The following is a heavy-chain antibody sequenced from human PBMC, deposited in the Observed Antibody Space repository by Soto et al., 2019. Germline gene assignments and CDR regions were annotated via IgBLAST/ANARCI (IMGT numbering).Heavy chain of an antibody. V-gene: IGHV3-30-3*01. CDR2: ISYDGSNK. CDR1: GFTFSSYA. Sequence: PGGSLRLSCAASGFTFSSYAMHWVRQAPGKGLEWVAVISYDGSNKYYADSVKGRFTISRDNSKNTLYLQMNSLRAEDTAVYYCARRGRRSGNYADAFDIWGQGTMVTVSS. J-gene: IGHJ3*02. CDR3: ARRGRRSGNYADAFDI. D-gene: IGHD1-26*01.